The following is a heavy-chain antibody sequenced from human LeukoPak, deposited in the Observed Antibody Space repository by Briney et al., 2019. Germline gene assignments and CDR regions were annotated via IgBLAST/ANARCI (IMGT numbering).Heavy chain of an antibody. CDR3: ARDHSERYYGSGSYLDY. CDR2: IRYDGSNK. V-gene: IGHV3-30*02. CDR1: GFTFSTFA. J-gene: IGHJ4*02. Sequence: PGGSLRLSCVASGFTFSTFAMIWVRQAPGKGLEWVAFIRYDGSNKYYADSVKGRFTISRDNSKNTLYLQMNSLRAEDTAVYYCARDHSERYYGSGSYLDYWGQGTLVTVSS. D-gene: IGHD3-10*01.